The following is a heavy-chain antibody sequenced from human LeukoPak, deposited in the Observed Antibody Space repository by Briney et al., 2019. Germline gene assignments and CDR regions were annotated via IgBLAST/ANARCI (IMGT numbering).Heavy chain of an antibody. V-gene: IGHV3-23*01. J-gene: IGHJ4*02. CDR1: GLIHSSYA. CDR3: ARAARPVDY. Sequence: GGTLRLFCGVSGLIHSSYATTWVRQASGKGLEWVSAIRISGGSTYYADSVKGRFTISRYNSMNTVYLEMSSLRAEDTAVYYCARAARPVDYWGQGTLVTVSS. CDR2: IRISGGST.